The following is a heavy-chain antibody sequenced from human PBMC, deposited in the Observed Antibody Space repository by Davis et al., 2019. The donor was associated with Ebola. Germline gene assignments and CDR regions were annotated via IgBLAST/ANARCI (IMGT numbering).Heavy chain of an antibody. CDR2: IGASGGSS. J-gene: IGHJ4*02. V-gene: IGHV3-23*01. CDR1: GFTFRNYA. CDR3: AKVGGTSY. Sequence: PGETLRLSCAVSGFTFRNYAMTWVRQAPGKGLEWVSNIGASGGSSYYADAVRGRFTISRDNSGNTLFLQMNSLRAEDTAVYYCAKVGGTSYWGQGARVTVSS.